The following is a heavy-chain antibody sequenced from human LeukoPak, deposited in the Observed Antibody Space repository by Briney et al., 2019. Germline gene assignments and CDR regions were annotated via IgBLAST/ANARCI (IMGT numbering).Heavy chain of an antibody. D-gene: IGHD2-8*02. CDR2: INPNSGDT. Sequence: ASVKVSCKASGYTFNAYYLHWVRQAPGQGLEWMGWINPNSGDTKYAQKLQGRVTMTGDTSISTAYMELSRLRFDDTAVYYCAILRLSTGLWWFFDLWGRGTLVTVSS. CDR1: GYTFNAYY. V-gene: IGHV1-2*02. J-gene: IGHJ2*01. CDR3: AILRLSTGLWWFFDL.